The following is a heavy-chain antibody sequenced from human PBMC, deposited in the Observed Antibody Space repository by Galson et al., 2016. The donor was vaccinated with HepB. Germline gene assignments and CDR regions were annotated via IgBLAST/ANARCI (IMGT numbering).Heavy chain of an antibody. V-gene: IGHV4-4*02. Sequence: SETLSLTCAVFGDSIGSSHWWSWVRQPPGKGLEWIGDIYYTGSTNYNPSLKSRVTISLDKSKNHISLTLKSVTAADTAVYYCAGDERYYDFWAGYQRPYYMDVWGTGTTVIVSS. D-gene: IGHD3-3*01. CDR2: IYYTGST. CDR3: AGDERYYDFWAGYQRPYYMDV. CDR1: GDSIGSSHW. J-gene: IGHJ6*03.